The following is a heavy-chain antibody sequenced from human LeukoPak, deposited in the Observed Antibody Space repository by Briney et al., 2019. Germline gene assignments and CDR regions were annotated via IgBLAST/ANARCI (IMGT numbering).Heavy chain of an antibody. J-gene: IGHJ4*02. CDR1: GASIGSFY. Sequence: SETLSLTCTVSGASIGSFYWSWIRQPAGKGLEWIGRVHSNGSTNYIPSIKSRVTMSVDTSKNQFSLKLNSVTAADTAMYYCAREAVDYGSGSHDYWGQGTLVTVSS. CDR3: AREAVDYGSGSHDY. V-gene: IGHV4-4*07. D-gene: IGHD3-10*01. CDR2: VHSNGST.